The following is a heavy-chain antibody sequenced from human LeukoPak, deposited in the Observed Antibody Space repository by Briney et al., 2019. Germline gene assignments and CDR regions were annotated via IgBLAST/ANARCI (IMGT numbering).Heavy chain of an antibody. J-gene: IGHJ4*02. CDR3: ARDNRDIHEGAFDY. Sequence: SETLSLTCTVSGGSISSYYWSWIRQPPGKGLEWIGYIYYSGSTNYNPSLKSRVTISVDTSKNQFSLKLSSVTAADTAVYYCARDNRDIHEGAFDYWGQGTLVTVSS. D-gene: IGHD1-14*01. CDR1: GGSISSYY. CDR2: IYYSGST. V-gene: IGHV4-59*01.